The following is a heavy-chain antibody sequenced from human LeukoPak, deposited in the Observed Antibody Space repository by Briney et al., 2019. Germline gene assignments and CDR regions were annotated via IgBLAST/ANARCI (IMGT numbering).Heavy chain of an antibody. Sequence: SETLSLTCTVSGGSISSYDWNWIRQPAGKGLEWIGRIYTSGSTNYNPSLKSRVTISLDKSKNQFSLKLSSVTAADTAVYYCASERLAAAGMPFDSWGQGTLVTVTS. V-gene: IGHV4-4*07. D-gene: IGHD6-13*01. CDR2: IYTSGST. CDR1: GGSISSYD. J-gene: IGHJ4*02. CDR3: ASERLAAAGMPFDS.